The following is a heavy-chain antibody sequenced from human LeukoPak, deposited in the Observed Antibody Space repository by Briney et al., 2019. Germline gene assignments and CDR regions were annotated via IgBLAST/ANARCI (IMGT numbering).Heavy chain of an antibody. V-gene: IGHV3-30*18. CDR3: AKDMDSSGCDY. J-gene: IGHJ4*02. Sequence: GRSLRLSCAASGFTFSSYGMHWVRQAPGKGLEWVAVISYDGSNKYYADSVKGRFTISRDNSKNTPYLQMNSLRAEDTAVYYCAKDMDSSGCDYWGQGTLVTVSS. D-gene: IGHD6-19*01. CDR2: ISYDGSNK. CDR1: GFTFSSYG.